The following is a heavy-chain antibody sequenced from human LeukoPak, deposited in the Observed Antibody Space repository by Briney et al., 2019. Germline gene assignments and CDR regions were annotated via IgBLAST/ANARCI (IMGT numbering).Heavy chain of an antibody. CDR3: AREALPNGVWRVGWFDP. D-gene: IGHD2-8*01. CDR2: IIPILGIA. Sequence: ASVKVSCKASGGTFSSYAISWVRQAPGQGLEWMGRIIPILGIANYAQKFQGRVTITADKSTSTAYMELSSLRSEDTAVYYCAREALPNGVWRVGWFDPWGPGTLVTVSS. V-gene: IGHV1-69*04. CDR1: GGTFSSYA. J-gene: IGHJ5*02.